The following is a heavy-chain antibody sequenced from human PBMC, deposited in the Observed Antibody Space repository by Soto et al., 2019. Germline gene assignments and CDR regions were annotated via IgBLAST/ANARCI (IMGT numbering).Heavy chain of an antibody. CDR2: ISSSSSYI. CDR1: GFTFSSYA. D-gene: IGHD6-19*01. CDR3: AKIAESVAGTVYGY. J-gene: IGHJ4*02. Sequence: EGSLRLSCAASGFTFSSYAMHWVRQAPGKGLEWVSSISSSSSYIYYADSVKGRFTISRDNSKNTLFLQMNSLRAEDTAVYYCAKIAESVAGTVYGYWGQGTLVTVSS. V-gene: IGHV3-21*04.